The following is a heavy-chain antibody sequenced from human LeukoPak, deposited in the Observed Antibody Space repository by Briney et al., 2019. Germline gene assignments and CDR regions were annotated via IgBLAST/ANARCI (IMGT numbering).Heavy chain of an antibody. J-gene: IGHJ4*02. CDR3: AKGGSPSCYSSSGY. CDR1: GFTFSTYA. CDR2: ICGSDGSR. D-gene: IGHD2-2*01. V-gene: IGHV3-23*01. Sequence: PGGSLRLSCAASGFTFSTYAMSWVRQAPGKGLEWVSAICGSDGSRHYADSVKGRFTISRDNSKNTLYLQMNSLRGEDTAVYYCAKGGSPSCYSSSGYWGQGTLVTVSS.